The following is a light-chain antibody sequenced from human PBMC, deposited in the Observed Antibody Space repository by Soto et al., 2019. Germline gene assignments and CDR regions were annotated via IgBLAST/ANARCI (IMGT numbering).Light chain of an antibody. J-gene: IGKJ4*01. CDR3: QHYDNLLLT. CDR2: DAS. Sequence: DIQMTQSPSSLSASVGDRVTITCQASQDINTYLNWYQQKPGKAPKLLIYDASKLETGVPSRFSGGGSGTDFTLTVTSLQPKYIATYFCQHYDNLLLTFGGGTKVEL. V-gene: IGKV1-33*01. CDR1: QDINTY.